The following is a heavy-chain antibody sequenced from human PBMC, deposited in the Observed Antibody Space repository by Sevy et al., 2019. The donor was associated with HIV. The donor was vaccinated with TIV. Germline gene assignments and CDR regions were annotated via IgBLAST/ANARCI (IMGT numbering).Heavy chain of an antibody. D-gene: IGHD3-9*01. J-gene: IGHJ6*02. V-gene: IGHV3-30*02. CDR3: AKLVGPAATNDDILTGYPDLRVNYGMDV. CDR2: IWYDGSNK. Sequence: GGSLRLSCAASGFTFSDYAIHWVRQAPGKGLEWVAFIWYDGSNKYYTDFVKGRFAISRDNSKNTLYLQMNSLRVEDTAVYYCAKLVGPAATNDDILTGYPDLRVNYGMDVWGQGTTVTVSS. CDR1: GFTFSDYA.